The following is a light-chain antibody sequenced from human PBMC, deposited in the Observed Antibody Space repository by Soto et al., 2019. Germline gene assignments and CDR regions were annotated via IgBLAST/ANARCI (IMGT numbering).Light chain of an antibody. Sequence: QSVLTQPASVSGSAGQSITISCTGTSSDVGGYNYVSWYQQHPGRAPKLMIYEVSNRPSGVSDRFSASKSGNTASLTISGLQAEDEADYYCSSYTGTLDVFGTGTKVTVL. J-gene: IGLJ1*01. V-gene: IGLV2-14*01. CDR1: SSDVGGYNY. CDR3: SSYTGTLDV. CDR2: EVS.